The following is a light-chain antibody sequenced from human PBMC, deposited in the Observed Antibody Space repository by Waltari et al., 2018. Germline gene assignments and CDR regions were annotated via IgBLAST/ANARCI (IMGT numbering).Light chain of an antibody. V-gene: IGKV3-11*01. Sequence: EIVLTQSPATLSSSPGERATLSCRASQSVSSYLAWYQHKPGQAPRLIIYDASNRATGIPARFSGSGSGTDFTLTISSLEPEDFAVYYCQQRSNWPPMYTFGQGTKLEIK. CDR2: DAS. J-gene: IGKJ2*01. CDR1: QSVSSY. CDR3: QQRSNWPPMYT.